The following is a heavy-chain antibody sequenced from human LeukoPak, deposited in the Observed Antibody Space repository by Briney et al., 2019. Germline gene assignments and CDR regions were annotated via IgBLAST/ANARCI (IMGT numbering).Heavy chain of an antibody. V-gene: IGHV4-59*08. J-gene: IGHJ4*02. D-gene: IGHD6-19*01. Sequence: SETLSLTCTVPGGSINSHYWSWIRQPPGKGLEWIGDIYYKGSTNYNPSLKSRVTISVDTSKNHLSLRLTSVLAADTAIYYCVRRDNTGWNYFDYWGQGILVTVSS. CDR2: IYYKGST. CDR3: VRRDNTGWNYFDY. CDR1: GGSINSHY.